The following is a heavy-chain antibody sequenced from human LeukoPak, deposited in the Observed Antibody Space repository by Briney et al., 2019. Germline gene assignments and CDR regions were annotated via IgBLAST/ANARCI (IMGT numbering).Heavy chain of an antibody. CDR3: ARAPYDSSGYYYDWFDP. J-gene: IGHJ5*02. D-gene: IGHD3-22*01. V-gene: IGHV1-69*04. Sequence: SVKVSCKASGGTFSSYAISWVRQAPGQGLEWMGRIIPILGIANYAQKFQGRVTITADKSTGTAYMELSSLRSEDTAVYYCARAPYDSSGYYYDWFDPWGQGTLVTVSS. CDR1: GGTFSSYA. CDR2: IIPILGIA.